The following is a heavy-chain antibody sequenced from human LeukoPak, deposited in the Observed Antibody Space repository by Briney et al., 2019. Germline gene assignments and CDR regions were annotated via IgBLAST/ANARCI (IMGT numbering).Heavy chain of an antibody. V-gene: IGHV3-23*01. Sequence: GGSLRLSCAASGFTFSNYAMTWVRQAPRKGLEWVSSIGAVSGTTFYTDSVKGRFTVSRDNSDNTLYLQMTSLSADDTAVYFCAKVLQSWYYFDYWGQGTLVTVSS. J-gene: IGHJ4*02. CDR3: AKVLQSWYYFDY. D-gene: IGHD2-8*01. CDR1: GFTFSNYA. CDR2: IGAVSGTT.